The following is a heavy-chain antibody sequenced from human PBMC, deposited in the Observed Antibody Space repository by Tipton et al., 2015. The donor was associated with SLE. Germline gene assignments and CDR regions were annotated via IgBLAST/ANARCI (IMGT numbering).Heavy chain of an antibody. Sequence: TLSLTCSVSGGSISNNYWIWIRQPPGKGLEWIGYISYSGGTNYNPSLKSRVTISVDTAKNQFSLKLSSVTAADTAVYFCARALSSGFVDTWGQGKLVIVSS. D-gene: IGHD3-22*01. V-gene: IGHV4-59*08. CDR2: ISYSGGT. CDR1: GGSISNNY. J-gene: IGHJ5*02. CDR3: ARALSSGFVDT.